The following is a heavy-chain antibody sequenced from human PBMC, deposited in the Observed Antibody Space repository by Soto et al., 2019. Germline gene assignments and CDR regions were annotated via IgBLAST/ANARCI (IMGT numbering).Heavy chain of an antibody. CDR3: ARTTLTGYYVFDY. D-gene: IGHD3-9*01. CDR2: IYWNDDK. Sequence: SWPKLVNPTQTLPLTCTLSGFSLTTTSVGVGLIRQPPGKALEWLALIYWNDDKRYSPSLKSRLTITKDTSKNQVVLTMTNMDPVDTATYYCARTTLTGYYVFDYWGQGTLVTAP. CDR1: GFSLTTTSVG. V-gene: IGHV2-5*01. J-gene: IGHJ4*02.